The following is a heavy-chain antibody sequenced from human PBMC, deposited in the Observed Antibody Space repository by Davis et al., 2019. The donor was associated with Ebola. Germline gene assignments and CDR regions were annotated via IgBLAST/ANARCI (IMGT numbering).Heavy chain of an antibody. V-gene: IGHV1-2*06. CDR2: INANTGGT. CDR1: GYY. D-gene: IGHD3-10*02. Sequence: AASVKVSCKGSGYYMHWVRQAPGQGLEWVGRINANTGGTNYAQNFQGRVTMTRDTSISTAYMELTRLTSDDTAVYYCARVSGPATIFPVGDALDTWGQGTMVTVSS. CDR3: ARVSGPATIFPVGDALDT. J-gene: IGHJ3*02.